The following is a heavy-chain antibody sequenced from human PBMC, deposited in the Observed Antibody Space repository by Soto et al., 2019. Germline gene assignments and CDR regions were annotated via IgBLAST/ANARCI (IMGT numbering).Heavy chain of an antibody. Sequence: PGGSLRLSCAASGFTFSSYGMHWVRQAPGKGLEWVAVISHDGSNKYYAGSVKGRFTISRDNSKNTLYLQMNSLRAEDTAVYYCAKDYYDSSGYYYSDYWGQETLVTVSS. CDR2: ISHDGSNK. V-gene: IGHV3-30*18. CDR3: AKDYYDSSGYYYSDY. J-gene: IGHJ4*02. D-gene: IGHD3-22*01. CDR1: GFTFSSYG.